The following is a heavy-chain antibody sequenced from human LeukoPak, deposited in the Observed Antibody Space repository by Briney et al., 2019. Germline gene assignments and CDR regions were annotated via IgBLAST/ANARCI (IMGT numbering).Heavy chain of an antibody. J-gene: IGHJ4*02. V-gene: IGHV1-2*02. CDR1: GYTFTGYY. CDR2: INPNSGGT. D-gene: IGHD3-16*02. Sequence: ASVKVSCKVSGYTFTGYYIHWVRQAPGQGLERMGWINPNSGGTNYAQKFQGRVTVTGDTSISTAYMELGRLTSDDTAVYYCARAGPGAWGSYRPTYWGQGTLVTVSS. CDR3: ARAGPGAWGSYRPTY.